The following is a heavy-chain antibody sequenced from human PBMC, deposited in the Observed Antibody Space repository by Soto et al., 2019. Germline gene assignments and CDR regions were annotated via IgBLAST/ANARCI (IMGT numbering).Heavy chain of an antibody. D-gene: IGHD3-22*01. CDR3: ATSGDSSGYYYVDY. Sequence: ASVKVSCKASGYTFTSYGISWVRQAPGQGLEWMGWISAYNGNTNYAQKLQGRVTMTTDTSTSTAYMELRSLRSDDTAVYYCATSGDSSGYYYVDYWRQGTLVTVSS. J-gene: IGHJ4*02. V-gene: IGHV1-18*01. CDR2: ISAYNGNT. CDR1: GYTFTSYG.